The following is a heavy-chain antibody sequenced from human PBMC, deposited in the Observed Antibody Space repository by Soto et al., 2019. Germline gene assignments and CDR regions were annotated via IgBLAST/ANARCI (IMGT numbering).Heavy chain of an antibody. CDR2: INPKSGDT. CDR1: GYTFTGYY. J-gene: IGHJ3*02. V-gene: IGHV1-2*04. Sequence: ASVKVSCKASGYTFTGYYIHWVRQAPGQGLEWMGWINPKSGDTNYVQKFQGWVTMSRDASISTAYMELSRLRSDDTAVYYCAIQKLSDAFDIWGPGTMVTVSS. CDR3: AIQKLSDAFDI. D-gene: IGHD4-4*01.